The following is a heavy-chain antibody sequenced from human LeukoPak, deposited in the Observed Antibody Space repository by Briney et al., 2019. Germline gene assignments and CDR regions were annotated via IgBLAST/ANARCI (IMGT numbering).Heavy chain of an antibody. V-gene: IGHV3-30*14. CDR3: ARVLSGRGSLYDYYYYMDV. J-gene: IGHJ6*03. D-gene: IGHD3-10*01. Sequence: GGSLRLSCAASGFTFSSYAMHWVRQAPGKGLEWVAVISYDGSNKYYADSVKGRFTISRDNSKNTLYLQMNSLRAEDTAVYYCARVLSGRGSLYDYYYYMDVWGKGATVTISS. CDR1: GFTFSSYA. CDR2: ISYDGSNK.